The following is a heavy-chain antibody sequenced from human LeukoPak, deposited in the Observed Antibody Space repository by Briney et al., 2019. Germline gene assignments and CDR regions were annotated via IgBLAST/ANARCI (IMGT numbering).Heavy chain of an antibody. Sequence: YSGGSTYYADSVKGRFTISRDNSKNTLYLQMNSLRAEDTAVYYCARDPRAYSRNDAFDIWGQGTMVTVSS. D-gene: IGHD3-16*01. V-gene: IGHV3-53*01. CDR3: ARDPRAYSRNDAFDI. J-gene: IGHJ3*02. CDR2: YSGGST.